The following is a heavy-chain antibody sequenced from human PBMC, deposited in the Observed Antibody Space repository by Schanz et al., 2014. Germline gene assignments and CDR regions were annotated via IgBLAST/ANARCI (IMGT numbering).Heavy chain of an antibody. D-gene: IGHD5-18*01. V-gene: IGHV1-18*01. J-gene: IGHJ3*02. CDR2: ISAYNGDT. CDR1: GYTFTSYG. CDR3: TRGGYSYALSAFDI. Sequence: QVQLVQSGAEVKKPGASVKVSCKASGYTFTSYGINWVRQAPGQGLEWMGWISAYNGDTNYALKLQGRVTMTTDTSTGTAYMELRSLRSDDTALYYCTRGGYSYALSAFDIWGRGTMVAVSP.